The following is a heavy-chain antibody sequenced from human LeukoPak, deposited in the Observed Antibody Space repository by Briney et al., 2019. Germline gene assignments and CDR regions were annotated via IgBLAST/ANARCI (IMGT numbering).Heavy chain of an antibody. J-gene: IGHJ4*02. CDR2: INPNSGGT. Sequence: ASVKVSCKASGYTFTGYYIHWMRQAPGQGLEWMGWINPNSGGTNYAQKFQGRVTMTRDTSISTAYMELSRLRSDDTAVYYCARDNRQWLATAPDYWGQGTLVTVSS. V-gene: IGHV1-2*02. D-gene: IGHD6-19*01. CDR1: GYTFTGYY. CDR3: ARDNRQWLATAPDY.